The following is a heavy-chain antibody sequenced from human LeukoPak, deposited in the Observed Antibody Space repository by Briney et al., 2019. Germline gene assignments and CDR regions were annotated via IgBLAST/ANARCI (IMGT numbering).Heavy chain of an antibody. J-gene: IGHJ4*02. V-gene: IGHV3-30*18. D-gene: IGHD6-13*01. CDR2: ISYDGSNK. Sequence: GGSLRLSCAASGFTFSTYGMPWVRQAPGKGLEWVAIISYDGSNKYYADSAKGRFTISRDNSKNTLYLQMNSLRAEDTAVYYCAKDQDNSSFDYWGQGTLVTVSS. CDR1: GFTFSTYG. CDR3: AKDQDNSSFDY.